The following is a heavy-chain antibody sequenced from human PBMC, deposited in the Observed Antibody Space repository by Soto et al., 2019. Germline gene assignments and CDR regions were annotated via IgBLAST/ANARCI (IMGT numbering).Heavy chain of an antibody. CDR2: VSGSGGST. V-gene: IGHV3-23*01. CDR3: ESRSSGWYFDY. CDR1: GFTFSGYA. J-gene: IGHJ4*02. D-gene: IGHD6-19*01. Sequence: EVQLLESGGGLVQPGGSLRLSCAASGFTFSGYAMNWVRQAPGQGLEWVSVVSGSGGSTYYADSVKGRFSNSLDNSKNTLYLQENSMRSEVKAVYYCESRSSGWYFDYWGMGTVGTVSS.